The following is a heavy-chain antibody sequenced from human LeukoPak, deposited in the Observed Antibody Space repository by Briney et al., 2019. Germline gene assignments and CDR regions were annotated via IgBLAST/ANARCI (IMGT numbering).Heavy chain of an antibody. CDR2: IYSGGST. V-gene: IGHV3-66*01. J-gene: IGHJ6*02. D-gene: IGHD2-2*01. CDR1: GFTVSSNY. Sequence: HPGGSLRLSCAASGFTVSSNYMSWVRQAPGKGLEWVSVIYSGGSTYYADSVKGRFTISRDNSKNTLYLQMNSLRAEDTAVYYCARAMPYYYYYGMDVWGQGTTVTVSS. CDR3: ARAMPYYYYYGMDV.